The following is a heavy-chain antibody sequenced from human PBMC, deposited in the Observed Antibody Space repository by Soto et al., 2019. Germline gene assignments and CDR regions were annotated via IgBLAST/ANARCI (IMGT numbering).Heavy chain of an antibody. V-gene: IGHV3-48*02. CDR1: GFTFSSYS. CDR3: AIDLIASSSWYHNYYYYYGMDV. CDR2: ISSSSTI. D-gene: IGHD6-13*01. Sequence: PGGSLRLSCAASGFTFSSYSMNWVRQAPGKGLEWVSYISSSSTIYYADSVKGRVTISRDNAKNSLYLQMNSLRDEDTAVYYCAIDLIASSSWYHNYYYYYGMDVWGQGTTVTVSS. J-gene: IGHJ6*02.